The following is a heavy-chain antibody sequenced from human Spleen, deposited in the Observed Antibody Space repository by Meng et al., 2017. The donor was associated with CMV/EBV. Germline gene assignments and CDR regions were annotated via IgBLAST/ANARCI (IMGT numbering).Heavy chain of an antibody. CDR1: GGSFSGYY. V-gene: IGHV4-34*01. J-gene: IGHJ4*02. D-gene: IGHD6-13*01. CDR3: ARGIIAGVFDY. Sequence: SETLSLTCAVYGGSFSGYYWSWIRQPPGKGLEWIGEINHSGSTNYNPSLKSRVTISVDTSKNQFSLKLSSVTAADTAVYYCARGIIAGVFDYWGQGTLVTVSS. CDR2: INHSGST.